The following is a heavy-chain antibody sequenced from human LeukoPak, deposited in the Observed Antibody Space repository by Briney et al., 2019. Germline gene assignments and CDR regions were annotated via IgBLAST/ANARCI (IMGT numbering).Heavy chain of an antibody. CDR1: GFTFSSYA. Sequence: GGSLRLSCAASGFTFSSYAMSWVRQAPGKGLEWVSAVSGSGGSTYYADSVKGRFTISRDNSKNTLYLQMNSLRAEDTAVYYCARDYSSSTSCYGDAFDIWGQGTTVTVSS. CDR3: ARDYSSSTSCYGDAFDI. V-gene: IGHV3-23*01. CDR2: VSGSGGST. D-gene: IGHD2-2*01. J-gene: IGHJ3*02.